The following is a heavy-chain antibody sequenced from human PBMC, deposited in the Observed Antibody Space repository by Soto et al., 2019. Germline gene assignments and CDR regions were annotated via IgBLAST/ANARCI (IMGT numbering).Heavy chain of an antibody. D-gene: IGHD6-19*01. Sequence: SVKVSCKASGGTFSSYAISWVRQAPGQGLEWMGGIIPIFGTANYAQKFQGRVTITADESTSTAYMELSSLRSEDTAVYYCASWTGGQWLVANYYSGMDVSAPGTTVTVSS. J-gene: IGHJ6*02. CDR1: GGTFSSYA. V-gene: IGHV1-69*13. CDR2: IIPIFGTA. CDR3: ASWTGGQWLVANYYSGMDV.